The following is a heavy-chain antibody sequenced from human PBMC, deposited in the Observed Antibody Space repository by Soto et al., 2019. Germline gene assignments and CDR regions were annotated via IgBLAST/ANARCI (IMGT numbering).Heavy chain of an antibody. CDR3: ARDRGYFDY. CDR1: GFTFSDYT. Sequence: QVQLVESGGGLVKPGGSLRLSCAASGFTFSDYTMSWIRQAPGRGLEWLSYISKSDSYTNYADSVKGRFTISRDNAKNSLYLQMSSLRAEDTAVYYCARDRGYFDYWGQGTLVTVSS. D-gene: IGHD3-10*01. CDR2: ISKSDSYT. J-gene: IGHJ4*02. V-gene: IGHV3-11*05.